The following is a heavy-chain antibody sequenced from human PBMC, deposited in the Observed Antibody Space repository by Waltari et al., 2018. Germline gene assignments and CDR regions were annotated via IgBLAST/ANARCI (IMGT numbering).Heavy chain of an antibody. CDR2: ISSSGPTI. D-gene: IGHD4-17*01. CDR3: ARVWGVTTSDY. Sequence: EVQLVESGGGLVQPGGSLRLSCAASGSSLSSYEMNWVRQAPGKGLEWVSFISSSGPTIHYADSVKGRFTISRDNTKNSLSLQMNSLRAEDTAVYYCARVWGVTTSDYWGQGTLVTVSS. J-gene: IGHJ4*02. V-gene: IGHV3-48*03. CDR1: GSSLSSYE.